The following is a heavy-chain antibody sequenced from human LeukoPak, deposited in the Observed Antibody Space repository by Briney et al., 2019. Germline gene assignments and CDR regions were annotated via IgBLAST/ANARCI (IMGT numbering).Heavy chain of an antibody. CDR2: IKQDRSEK. D-gene: IGHD6-13*01. Sequence: GGSLRLSCAVSGFSVSGYWMTWVRQAPGKGLEWVANIKQDRSEKNYVDSVKGRFTISRDNAENSLFLQMNSLRVEDTAVYYCAREWQGGIAAAGTRIEGDYWGQGTLVAVSS. CDR3: AREWQGGIAAAGTRIEGDY. J-gene: IGHJ4*02. V-gene: IGHV3-7*01. CDR1: GFSVSGYW.